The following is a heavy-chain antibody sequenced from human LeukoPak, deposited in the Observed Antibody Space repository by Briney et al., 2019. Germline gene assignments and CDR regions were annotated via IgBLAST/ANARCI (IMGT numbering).Heavy chain of an antibody. V-gene: IGHV4-61*01. Sequence: PSETLSLTCTVSGGSVSSGSYHWSWIRQPPGKGLEWIGYIYYSGSTNYNPSLKSRVTISVDTSKNQFSLKLSSVTAADTAVYYCSRSGHDFWSGYYYIDYWGQGTLVTVSS. J-gene: IGHJ4*02. D-gene: IGHD3-3*01. CDR3: SRSGHDFWSGYYYIDY. CDR2: IYYSGST. CDR1: GGSVSSGSYH.